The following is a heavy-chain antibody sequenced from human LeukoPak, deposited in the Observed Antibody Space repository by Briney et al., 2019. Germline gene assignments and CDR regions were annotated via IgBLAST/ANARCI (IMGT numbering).Heavy chain of an antibody. CDR1: GYTFTSYG. J-gene: IGHJ5*02. Sequence: ASVKVSCKASGYTFTSYGISWVRQAPGQGLEWMGWISADNGNTNYAQKLQGRVTMTTDTSTSTAYMELRSLRSDDTAVYYCARVEYYYDSSGYRPNWFDPWGQGTQVTVSS. CDR2: ISADNGNT. CDR3: ARVEYYYDSSGYRPNWFDP. V-gene: IGHV1-18*01. D-gene: IGHD3-22*01.